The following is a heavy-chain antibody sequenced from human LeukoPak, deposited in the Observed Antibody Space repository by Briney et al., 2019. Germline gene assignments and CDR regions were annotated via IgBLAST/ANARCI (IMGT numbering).Heavy chain of an antibody. CDR3: ARENSGSYGYGMDV. J-gene: IGHJ6*02. D-gene: IGHD1-26*01. CDR2: ISYDGSNK. Sequence: GRSLRLSCAASGFTFRSNGIHWVRQAPGKGLEWVTVISYDGSNKYYADSVKGRFTISRDNSKNTLYLQMNSLRAEDTAVYYCARENSGSYGYGMDVWGQGTTVTVSS. CDR1: GFTFRSNG. V-gene: IGHV3-30*19.